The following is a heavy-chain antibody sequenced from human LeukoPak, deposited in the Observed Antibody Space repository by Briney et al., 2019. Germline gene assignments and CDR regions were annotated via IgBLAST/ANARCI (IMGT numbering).Heavy chain of an antibody. D-gene: IGHD6-13*01. CDR3: ARGTRGSSRPPTPYYYYMDV. V-gene: IGHV1-8*01. CDR1: GYTFTSYD. J-gene: IGHJ6*03. CDR2: MNPNSGNT. Sequence: ASVKVSCKASGYTFTSYDINWVRQATGQGLEWMGWMNPNSGNTGYAQKFQGRVTMTRNTSISTAYMELSSLRSEDTAVYYCARGTRGSSRPPTPYYYYMDVWGKGTTVTVSS.